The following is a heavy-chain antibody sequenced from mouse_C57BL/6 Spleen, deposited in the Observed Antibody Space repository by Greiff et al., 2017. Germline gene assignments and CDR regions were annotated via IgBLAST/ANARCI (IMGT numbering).Heavy chain of an antibody. CDR1: GYTFTSYT. CDR2: INPSSGYT. CDR3: ASRGDPGSSYWYFDV. J-gene: IGHJ1*03. V-gene: IGHV1-4*01. D-gene: IGHD1-1*01. Sequence: QVQLKESGAELARPGASVKMSCKASGYTFTSYTMHWVKQRPGQGLEWIGYINPSSGYTKYNQKFKDKATLTADKSSSTAYMQLSSLTSEDSAVYYCASRGDPGSSYWYFDVWGTGTTVTVSS.